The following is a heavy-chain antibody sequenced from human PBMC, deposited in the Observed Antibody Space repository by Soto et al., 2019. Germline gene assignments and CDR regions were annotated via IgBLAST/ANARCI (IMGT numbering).Heavy chain of an antibody. J-gene: IGHJ1*01. CDR2: IYPGDSDT. Sequence: GESLKISGKRSGDGVTSYWSGWVRQITGKGLEWMGIIYPGDSDTRYSPSFQGQVTISADKSISTAYLQWSSLKASDTAMYYCERQGRFLEWSLVQHWVQGTLVTVSS. V-gene: IGHV5-51*01. CDR3: ERQGRFLEWSLVQH. D-gene: IGHD3-3*01. CDR1: GDGVTSYW.